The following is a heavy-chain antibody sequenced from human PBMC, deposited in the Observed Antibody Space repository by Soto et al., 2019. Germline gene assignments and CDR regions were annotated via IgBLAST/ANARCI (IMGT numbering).Heavy chain of an antibody. CDR1: GDSITSNSYY. D-gene: IGHD3-10*01. CDR3: ARPGGSGSYAWFDP. Sequence: SETLSLTCTVSGDSITSNSYYWGWIRQPPGKGLEWIGSIYYDGNTYYNPSLKSRVTISVDPSMSQFSLKLSSVTAADTAVYYCARPGGSGSYAWFDPWGQGTLVTV. CDR2: IYYDGNT. J-gene: IGHJ5*02. V-gene: IGHV4-39*01.